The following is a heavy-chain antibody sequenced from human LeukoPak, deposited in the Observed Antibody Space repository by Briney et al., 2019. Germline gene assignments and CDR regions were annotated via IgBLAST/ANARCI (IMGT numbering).Heavy chain of an antibody. J-gene: IGHJ3*02. Sequence: PSETLSLTCAVYGGSFSGYYWSWIRQPPGKGLEWIGEINHSGSTNYNPSLKSRVTISVDTSKNQFSLKLSSVTAADTAVYYCARRLDYYESSGYPLGAFDIWGQGTMVTVSS. CDR3: ARRLDYYESSGYPLGAFDI. D-gene: IGHD3-22*01. CDR1: GGSFSGYY. V-gene: IGHV4-34*01. CDR2: INHSGST.